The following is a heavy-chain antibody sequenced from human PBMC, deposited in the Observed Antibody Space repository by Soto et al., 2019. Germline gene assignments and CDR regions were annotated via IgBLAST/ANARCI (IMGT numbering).Heavy chain of an antibody. D-gene: IGHD3-22*01. V-gene: IGHV3-23*01. CDR1: GFTLSSNA. CDR2: VSANGRNT. CDR3: AKDLSSLGWLALGAPFDS. J-gene: IGHJ4*02. Sequence: GGSLRLYCAASGFTLSSNAMNWVRQAQGKGLEWVSSVSANGRNTYYADSVKVRFTVSRDKSKNALFLQLDSLRVEDTAIYYCAKDLSSLGWLALGAPFDSWGPGTLVTVSS.